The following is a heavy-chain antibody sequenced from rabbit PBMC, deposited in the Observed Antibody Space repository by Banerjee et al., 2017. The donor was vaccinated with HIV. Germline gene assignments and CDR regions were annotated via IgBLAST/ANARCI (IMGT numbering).Heavy chain of an antibody. Sequence: QEQLEESGGDLVQPEGSLTLTCTASGFSLSRYWICWVRQAPGKGLEWIGCIDTGDSDTYYASWAKGRFTISKTSSTTVTLQMTSLTAADTATYFCARDRPDSGLYFNLWGPGTLVTVS. CDR1: GFSLSRYW. J-gene: IGHJ4*01. CDR2: IDTGDSDT. CDR3: ARDRPDSGLYFNL. V-gene: IGHV1S45*01. D-gene: IGHD1-1*01.